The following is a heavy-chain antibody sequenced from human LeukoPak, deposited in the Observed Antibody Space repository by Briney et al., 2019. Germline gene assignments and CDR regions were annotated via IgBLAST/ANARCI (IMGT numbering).Heavy chain of an antibody. Sequence: GGSLRLSCAASGFTFSSYAMSWVRQAQGKGLEWVSNISGSGRGGSTYYADSVKGRFTISRDNSKNTLYLQMNSLRAEDTAVYYCAKSGLNRFDYWGQGTLVTVSS. CDR3: AKSGLNRFDY. CDR1: GFTFSSYA. V-gene: IGHV3-23*01. CDR2: ISGSGRGGST. D-gene: IGHD2-15*01. J-gene: IGHJ4*02.